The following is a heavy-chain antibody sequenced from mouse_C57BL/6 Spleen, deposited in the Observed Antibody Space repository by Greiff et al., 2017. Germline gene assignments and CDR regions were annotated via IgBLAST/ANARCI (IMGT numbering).Heavy chain of an antibody. CDR1: GFNIKDDY. Sequence: VQLQQSGAELVRPGASVKLSCTASGFNIKDDYMHWVKQRPEQGLEWIGWIDPENGDTEYASKFQGKATITADTSSNTAYLQRSSLTSEDTAVYYCTIYYYGSSYEDYGGQGTTLTVAS. D-gene: IGHD1-1*01. CDR2: IDPENGDT. V-gene: IGHV14-4*01. CDR3: TIYYYGSSYEDY. J-gene: IGHJ2*01.